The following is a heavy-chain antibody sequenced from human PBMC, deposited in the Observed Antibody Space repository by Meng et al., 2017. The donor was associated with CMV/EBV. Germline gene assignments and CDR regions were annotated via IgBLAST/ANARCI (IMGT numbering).Heavy chain of an antibody. Sequence: SVKVSCKASGGTFSSYAISWVRQAPGQGLEWMGGIIPIFGTANYAQKFQGRVTITTDESTSTAYMELNSLRSEDTAVYYCAGDVLGYCSGGSCYGLDYWGQGTLVTVSS. CDR3: AGDVLGYCSGGSCYGLDY. V-gene: IGHV1-69*05. CDR2: IIPIFGTA. CDR1: GGTFSSYA. J-gene: IGHJ4*02. D-gene: IGHD2-15*01.